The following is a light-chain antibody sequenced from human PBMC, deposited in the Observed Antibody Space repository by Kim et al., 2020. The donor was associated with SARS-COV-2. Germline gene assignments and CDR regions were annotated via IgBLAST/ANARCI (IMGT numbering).Light chain of an antibody. Sequence: EIVLTQSPGPLSLSPGERATLSCRASQSLSNNYLAWYQQKPGRAPRLLIYGASSRATGIPDRFSGSGSGTDFTLTISRLEPEDFAVYYCQHHGNSSPDTFGQGTKLEI. V-gene: IGKV3-20*01. CDR2: GAS. CDR3: QHHGNSSPDT. J-gene: IGKJ2*01. CDR1: QSLSNNY.